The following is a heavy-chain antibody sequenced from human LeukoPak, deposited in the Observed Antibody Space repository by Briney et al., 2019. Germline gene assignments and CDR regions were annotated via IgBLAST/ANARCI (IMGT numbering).Heavy chain of an antibody. CDR1: GGTFSSYT. D-gene: IGHD2-15*01. CDR2: IIPILGIA. Sequence: SVKVSCKASGGTFSSYTISWVRQAPGQRLGWMGRIIPILGIANYAQKFQGRVTITADKSTSTAYMELSSLRSEDTAVYYCARDPRGYCSGGSCYSAYWGQGTLVTVSS. V-gene: IGHV1-69*04. CDR3: ARDPRGYCSGGSCYSAY. J-gene: IGHJ4*02.